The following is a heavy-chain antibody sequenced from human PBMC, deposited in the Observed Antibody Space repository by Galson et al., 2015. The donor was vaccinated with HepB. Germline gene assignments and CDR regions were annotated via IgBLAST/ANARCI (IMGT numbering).Heavy chain of an antibody. J-gene: IGHJ4*02. CDR3: ARDKQWLVRRAYYFDY. V-gene: IGHV3-30-3*01. D-gene: IGHD6-19*01. Sequence: SLRLSCAASGFTFSSYAMHWVRQAPGKGLEWVAVISYDGSNKYYADSVKGRFTISRDNSKNTLYLQMNSLRAEDTAVYYCARDKQWLVRRAYYFDYGGQGTLVTVSS. CDR2: ISYDGSNK. CDR1: GFTFSSYA.